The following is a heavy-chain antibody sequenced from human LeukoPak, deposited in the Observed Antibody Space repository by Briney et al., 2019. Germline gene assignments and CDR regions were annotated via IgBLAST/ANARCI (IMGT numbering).Heavy chain of an antibody. V-gene: IGHV3-30*04. J-gene: IGHJ4*02. D-gene: IGHD2-15*01. CDR1: GFTFSSYA. CDR2: ISYDGSNK. Sequence: GGSLRLSCAASGFTFSSYAMHWVRQAPGKGLEWVAVISYDGSNKYYADSVKGRFTISRDNSKNTLYLQMNSLRAEDTAVYYCARDLGYCSGGSCYGPYYWGQGILVTVSS. CDR3: ARDLGYCSGGSCYGPYY.